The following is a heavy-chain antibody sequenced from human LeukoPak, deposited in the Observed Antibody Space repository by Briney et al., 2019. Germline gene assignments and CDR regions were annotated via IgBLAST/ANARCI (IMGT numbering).Heavy chain of an antibody. J-gene: IGHJ4*02. D-gene: IGHD1-7*01. Sequence: SETLSLTCTVSGGSISSYYWSWIRQPPGKGLEWIGYIYYSGSTKYNPSLKSRVTISVDASKTQFSLKLNSVAAADTAVYYCARGSRELYYFDYWGQGTLVTVSS. CDR3: ARGSRELYYFDY. CDR1: GGSISSYY. V-gene: IGHV4-59*01. CDR2: IYYSGST.